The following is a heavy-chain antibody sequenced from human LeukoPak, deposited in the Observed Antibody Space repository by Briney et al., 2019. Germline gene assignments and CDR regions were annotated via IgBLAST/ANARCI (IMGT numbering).Heavy chain of an antibody. CDR2: ISSSSSYI. J-gene: IGHJ4*02. D-gene: IGHD4-11*01. CDR1: GFTFSSYS. CDR3: ARDDDYSNYNAMGNYFDY. Sequence: PGGSLRLSCAASGFTFSSYSMNWVRQAPGKGLEWVSSISSSSSYIYYADSVKGRFTISRDNAKNSLYLQMNSLRAEDTAVYYCARDDDYSNYNAMGNYFDYWGQGTLVTVSS. V-gene: IGHV3-21*01.